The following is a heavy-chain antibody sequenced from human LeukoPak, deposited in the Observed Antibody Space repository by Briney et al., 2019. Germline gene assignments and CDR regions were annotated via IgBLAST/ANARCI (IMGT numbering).Heavy chain of an antibody. V-gene: IGHV3-21*01. CDR3: ARADCSSSTCYLRRSWFDP. CDR2: ISTSSRYI. CDR1: GFTLSNYD. Sequence: AGSLRLSCAASGFTLSNYDMNWVRQAPGKGLEWVSSISTSSRYIYYKDSVRGRFTISRDDAKNSLYLEMNSLRAEDTAVYYCARADCSSSTCYLRRSWFDPWGQGTLVTVSS. J-gene: IGHJ5*02. D-gene: IGHD2-2*01.